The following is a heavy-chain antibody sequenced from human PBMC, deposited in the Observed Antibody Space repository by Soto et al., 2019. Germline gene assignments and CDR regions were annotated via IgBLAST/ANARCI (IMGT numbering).Heavy chain of an antibody. CDR2: IKEDGSEA. J-gene: IGHJ5*02. CDR3: ARSTHTPT. CDR1: GFVFRTYW. V-gene: IGHV3-7*01. Sequence: GGSLRLSCAASGFVFRTYWMSWVRQAPGKGLEWVANIKEDGSEANYVDSVKGRFAVSRDKDTNSLYLQLNSLTPEDTAVYYCARSTHTPTWGQGTLVTVSS.